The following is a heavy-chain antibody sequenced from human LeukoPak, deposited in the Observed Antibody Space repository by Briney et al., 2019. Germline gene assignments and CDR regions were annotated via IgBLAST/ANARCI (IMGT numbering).Heavy chain of an antibody. CDR2: INPSGGST. J-gene: IGHJ6*02. D-gene: IGHD3-9*01. V-gene: IGHV1-46*01. Sequence: GASVKVSCKASGYTFTSYYMHWVRQAPGQGLEWMGIINPSGGSTSYAQKFQGRVTMTRDTSTSTVYMELSSLRSEDTAVYYCSRDSRYFYWLPHSGMDVWGQGTPVTVS. CDR1: GYTFTSYY. CDR3: SRDSRYFYWLPHSGMDV.